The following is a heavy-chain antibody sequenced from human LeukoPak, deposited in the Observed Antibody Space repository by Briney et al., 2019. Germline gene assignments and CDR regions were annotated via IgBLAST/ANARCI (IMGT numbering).Heavy chain of an antibody. V-gene: IGHV3-30*18. D-gene: IGHD5-12*01. CDR3: AKDRDRGQSGYDVVHAYYGMDV. Sequence: GGSLRLSCAASGFTFSSYGMHWVRQAPGKGLEWVAVISYDGSNKYYADSVKGRFTISRDNSKNTLYLQMNSLRAEDTAVYYCAKDRDRGQSGYDVVHAYYGMDVWGQGTTVTVSS. J-gene: IGHJ6*02. CDR2: ISYDGSNK. CDR1: GFTFSSYG.